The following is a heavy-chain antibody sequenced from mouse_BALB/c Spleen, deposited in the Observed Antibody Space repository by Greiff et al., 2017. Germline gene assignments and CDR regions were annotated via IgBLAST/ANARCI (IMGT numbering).Heavy chain of an antibody. CDR1: GFTFSSFG. Sequence: EVQVVESGGGLVQPGGSRKLSCAASGFTFSSFGMHWVRQAPEKGLEWVAYISSGSSTIYYADTVKGRFTISRDNPKNTLFLQMTSLRSEDTAMYYCAKNYYEGYAMDYWGQGTSVTVSS. CDR3: AKNYYEGYAMDY. D-gene: IGHD1-1*01. CDR2: ISSGSSTI. V-gene: IGHV5-17*02. J-gene: IGHJ4*01.